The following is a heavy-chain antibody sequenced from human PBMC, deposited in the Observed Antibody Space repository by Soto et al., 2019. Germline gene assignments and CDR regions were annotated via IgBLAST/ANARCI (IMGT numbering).Heavy chain of an antibody. Sequence: EVQLVESGGGLVKPGDSLRLSCAASGFTFGNAWMSWVRQAPGKGLEWVGRIKSKTDGETTDYAAPVKGRFTISRDDSKNTLYLQMNNLKTEDTAVYYCRWFHYWCQGTLVTVSS. J-gene: IGHJ4*02. D-gene: IGHD3-10*01. CDR1: GFTFGNAW. V-gene: IGHV3-15*07. CDR3: RWFHY. CDR2: IKSKTDGETT.